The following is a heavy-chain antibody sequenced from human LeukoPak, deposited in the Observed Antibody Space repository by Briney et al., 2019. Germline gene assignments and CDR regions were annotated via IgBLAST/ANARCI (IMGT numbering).Heavy chain of an antibody. CDR3: ARDQRVTGRPDIDY. CDR2: ISSDGSST. V-gene: IGHV3-74*03. J-gene: IGHJ4*02. CDR1: GFTFRNHW. Sequence: PGGSLGLSCAASGFTFRNHWMHWVRQTPGKGLVWVSRISSDGSSTTYADSVKGRFTISRDNAKSTLYLQMNNLRAEDTAMYYCARDQRVTGRPDIDYWGQGTLVIVSS. D-gene: IGHD6-6*01.